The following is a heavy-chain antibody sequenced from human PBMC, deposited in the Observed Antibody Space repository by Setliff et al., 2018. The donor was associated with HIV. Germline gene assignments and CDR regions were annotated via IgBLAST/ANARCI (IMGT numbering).Heavy chain of an antibody. Sequence: SETLSLTCTVSGGSMSSSGNYWGWIRQSPGKGLEWIGYIYYSGNTYYNPSLKSRLTISVDTSKKQFSVKGRFTIYRDNSKNTLYLQMNSLRAEDTAVYYCARDRVESLWFGDLNYMDVWGKGTTVTVSS. J-gene: IGHJ6*03. V-gene: IGHV4-31*03. D-gene: IGHD3-10*01. CDR2: IYYSGNT. CDR1: GGSMSSSGNY. CDR3: LYLQMNSLRAEDTAVYYCARDRVESLWFGDLNYMDV.